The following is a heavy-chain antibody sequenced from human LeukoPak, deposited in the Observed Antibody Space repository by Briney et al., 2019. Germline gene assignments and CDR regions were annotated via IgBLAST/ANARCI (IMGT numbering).Heavy chain of an antibody. CDR3: ASGSLGDGYGVGDYYQYMDV. D-gene: IGHD5-24*01. V-gene: IGHV1-69*05. CDR2: IMPLFGTA. J-gene: IGHJ6*03. Sequence: ASVKVSCKASGGTFNSYAISWVRQAPGQGLEWMGGIMPLFGTANYAQEFQGRVTFTTDESASTAYMEVSSLRSEDTAVYYCASGSLGDGYGVGDYYQYMDVWGKGTTVTVSS. CDR1: GGTFNSYA.